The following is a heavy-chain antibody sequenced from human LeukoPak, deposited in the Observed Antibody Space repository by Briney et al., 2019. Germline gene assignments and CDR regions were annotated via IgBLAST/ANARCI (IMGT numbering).Heavy chain of an antibody. CDR3: ARDPGFVLLWFGELPWFDP. D-gene: IGHD3-10*01. V-gene: IGHV1-2*02. Sequence: ASVKVPCKASGYTFTGYYMHWVRQAPGQGLEWMGWINPNSGGTNYAQKFQGRVTMTRDTSISTAYMELSRLRSDDTAVYYCARDPGFVLLWFGELPWFDPWGQGTLVTVSS. J-gene: IGHJ5*02. CDR2: INPNSGGT. CDR1: GYTFTGYY.